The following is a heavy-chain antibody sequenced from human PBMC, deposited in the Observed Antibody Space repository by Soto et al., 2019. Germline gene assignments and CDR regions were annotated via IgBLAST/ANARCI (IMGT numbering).Heavy chain of an antibody. J-gene: IGHJ5*02. CDR1: GYTFTSYG. D-gene: IGHD2-15*01. V-gene: IGHV1-18*01. CDR3: ARAYSPGLFDP. Sequence: QVQLVQSGAEVKKPGASVKVSFKASGYTFTSYGISWVRQAPGQGLEWMGWISANNGNTKYAQNFQGRVTMTTDTSTSTAYMELRSLRSDDTAVYYCARAYSPGLFDPWGQGTLVTVSS. CDR2: ISANNGNT.